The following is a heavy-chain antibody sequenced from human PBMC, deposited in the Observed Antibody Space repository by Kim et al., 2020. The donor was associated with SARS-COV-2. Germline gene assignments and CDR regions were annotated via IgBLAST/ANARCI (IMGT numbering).Heavy chain of an antibody. J-gene: IGHJ4*02. D-gene: IGHD4-17*01. V-gene: IGHV4-39*01. CDR3: ARSPILYGDFVDY. Sequence: YTPSLKMRATMSVDTSENQFSLKLSSVTAAETAVYYCARSPILYGDFVDYWGQGTLGTVSS.